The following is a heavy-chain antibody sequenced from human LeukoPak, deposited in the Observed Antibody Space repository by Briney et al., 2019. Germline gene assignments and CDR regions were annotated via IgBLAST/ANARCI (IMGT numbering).Heavy chain of an antibody. CDR3: ARRGGPGSYEYYFDY. D-gene: IGHD1-26*01. J-gene: IGHJ4*02. CDR2: IYYSGST. Sequence: SETLSLTCTVSGGSISSYYWSWIRQPPGKGLEWIRYIYYSGSTNYNPSLKSRVTISVDTSKNQFSLKLSSVTAADTAVYYCARRGGPGSYEYYFDYWGQGTLVTVSS. V-gene: IGHV4-59*08. CDR1: GGSISSYY.